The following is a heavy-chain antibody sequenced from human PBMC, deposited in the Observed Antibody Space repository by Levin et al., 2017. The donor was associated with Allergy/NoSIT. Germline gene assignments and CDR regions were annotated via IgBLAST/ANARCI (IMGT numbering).Heavy chain of an antibody. CDR2: ISSSGSTI. CDR1: GFTFSDYY. CDR3: ARSGVTTVTTGLDC. V-gene: IGHV3-11*01. J-gene: IGHJ4*02. Sequence: PGGSLRLSCAASGFTFSDYYMSWIRQAPGKGLEWVSYISSSGSTIYYADSVKGRFTISRDNAKNSLFLPMIRLRAEDTAVYYCARSGVTTVTTGLDCWGQGTLVTVSS. D-gene: IGHD4-17*01.